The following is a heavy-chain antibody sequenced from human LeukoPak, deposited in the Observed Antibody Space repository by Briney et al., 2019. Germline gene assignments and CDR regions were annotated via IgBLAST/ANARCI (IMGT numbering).Heavy chain of an antibody. V-gene: IGHV3-23*01. Sequence: GGSLRLSCAASGFTFSSYAMSWVRQAPGKGLEWVSAISGSGGSTYYADSVKGRFTISRDNSKNTLYLQMNSLRAEDTAVYYCAKYGSGSYYKGPPYYFDYWGQGTPVTVSS. CDR3: AKYGSGSYYKGPPYYFDY. CDR1: GFTFSSYA. J-gene: IGHJ4*02. D-gene: IGHD3-10*01. CDR2: ISGSGGST.